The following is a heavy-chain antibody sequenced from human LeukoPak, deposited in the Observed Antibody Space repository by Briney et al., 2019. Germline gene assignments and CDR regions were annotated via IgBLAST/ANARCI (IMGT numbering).Heavy chain of an antibody. D-gene: IGHD5-18*01. J-gene: IGHJ4*02. Sequence: GGSLRLSCAASGFTFSNHWMHWVRQAPGKGLMWVSRINRDGSRTDYADSVKGRFTISRDDAKNTLYLQVNSLRAEDTAVYYCASGGTDTGMKHDYWGQGTLVTVSS. CDR2: INRDGSRT. CDR3: ASGGTDTGMKHDY. V-gene: IGHV3-74*01. CDR1: GFTFSNHW.